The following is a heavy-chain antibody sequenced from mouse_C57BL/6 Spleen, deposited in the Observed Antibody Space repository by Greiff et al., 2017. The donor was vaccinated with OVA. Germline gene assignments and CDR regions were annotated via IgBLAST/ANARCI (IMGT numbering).Heavy chain of an antibody. CDR3: SSYDGYAMDY. Sequence: IQLQQSGAELVKPGASVKISCKASGYTFTDYYINWVKQRPGQGLEWIGKIGPGSGSTYYNEKFKGKATLTADKSSSTAYMQLSSLTSEDSAVYFCSSYDGYAMDYWGQGTSVTVSS. D-gene: IGHD2-12*01. V-gene: IGHV1-77*01. J-gene: IGHJ4*01. CDR2: IGPGSGST. CDR1: GYTFTDYY.